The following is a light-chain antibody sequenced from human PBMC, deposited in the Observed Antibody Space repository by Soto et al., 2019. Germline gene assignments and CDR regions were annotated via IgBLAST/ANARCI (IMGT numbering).Light chain of an antibody. Sequence: DIQMTQSPSTLSAFVGERVTIACRASQNISSWLAWYQQKPGKAPKILLYKASTLESGVPARFSGSGSGTESSLTISRRQPDYFAKYCSHECHRRPTFGRGTKVDL. CDR3: HECHRRPT. V-gene: IGKV1-5*03. CDR1: QNISSW. J-gene: IGKJ3*01. CDR2: KAS.